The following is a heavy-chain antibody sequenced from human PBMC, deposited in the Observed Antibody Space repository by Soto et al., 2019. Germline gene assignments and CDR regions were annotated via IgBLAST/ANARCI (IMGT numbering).Heavy chain of an antibody. J-gene: IGHJ4*02. Sequence: EVQLVESGGGLIQPGGSLRLSCAVSGFTVSNNYMSWVRQAPGKGLEGVSVIYSGGYTAYGDSVKGRFTISRDNSKNTQFLKMDILGAADPAVYYWATQPGGGGYWGQGTLVTVSS. CDR2: IYSGGYT. CDR1: GFTVSNNY. CDR3: ATQPGGGGY. D-gene: IGHD2-2*01. V-gene: IGHV3-53*01.